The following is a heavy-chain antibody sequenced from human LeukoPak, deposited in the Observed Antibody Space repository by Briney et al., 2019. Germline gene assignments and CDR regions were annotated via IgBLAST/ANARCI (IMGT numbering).Heavy chain of an antibody. J-gene: IGHJ4*02. CDR2: VSHSGST. CDR1: GXSFSNYY. D-gene: IGHD6-19*01. CDR3: ARAGSGWSFDY. Sequence: SETLPLTCAVYGXSFSNYYWSWIRQPPGKGLERIGYVSHSGSTNCNPSLKSRVTMSLDTSKNHFSLRLTSVNAADTAVYYCARAGSGWSFDYWGQGSLVTVSS. V-gene: IGHV4-34*01.